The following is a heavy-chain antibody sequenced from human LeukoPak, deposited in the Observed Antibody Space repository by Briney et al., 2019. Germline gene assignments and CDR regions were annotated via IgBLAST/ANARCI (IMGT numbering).Heavy chain of an antibody. CDR1: GYSFPSFGSTRG. J-gene: IGHJ6*03. Sequence: ASVKVSCKTSGYSFPSFGSTRGITWVRQAPGQGLEWMGWINTNTGNPTYAQGFTGRFVFSLDTSVSTAFLQISSLKAEDTAVYYCARSDYYYYYMDVWGKGTTVTVSS. CDR2: INTNTGNP. V-gene: IGHV7-4-1*02. CDR3: ARSDYYYYYMDV.